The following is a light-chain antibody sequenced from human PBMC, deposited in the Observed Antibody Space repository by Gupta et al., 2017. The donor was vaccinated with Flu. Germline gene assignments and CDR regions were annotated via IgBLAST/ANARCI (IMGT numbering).Light chain of an antibody. J-gene: IGLJ3*02. CDR1: SSNIGNNY. CDR2: DNN. V-gene: IGLV1-51*01. Sequence: QSVLTQPPSVSAAPGQKATISCSGSSSNIGNNYVSWYQQLPGTAPKLLMYDNNKRPSGIPDRFSGAKSGTSATLGITGLQTGDEADYYCGTWDSSLSAGVFGGGTKLTVL. CDR3: GTWDSSLSAGV.